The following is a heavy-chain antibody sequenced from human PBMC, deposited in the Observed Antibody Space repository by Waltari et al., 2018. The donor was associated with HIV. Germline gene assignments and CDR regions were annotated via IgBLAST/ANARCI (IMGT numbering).Heavy chain of an antibody. V-gene: IGHV4-59*01. CDR1: GGSISSYY. J-gene: IGHJ5*02. CDR3: ACGYDYVWGSYRRGWFDP. D-gene: IGHD3-16*02. Sequence: QVQLQESGPGLVKPSETLSLTCTVSGGSISSYYWSWIRQPPGKGLAWIGYIYYSGSTNYNPSLRSRVTISVDTSKNQFSLKLSSVTAADTAVYYCACGYDYVWGSYRRGWFDPWGQGTLVTVSS. CDR2: IYYSGST.